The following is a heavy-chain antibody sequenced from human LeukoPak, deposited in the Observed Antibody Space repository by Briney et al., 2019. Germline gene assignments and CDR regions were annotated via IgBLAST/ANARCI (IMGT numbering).Heavy chain of an antibody. J-gene: IGHJ4*02. D-gene: IGHD5-24*01. CDR3: TRVGYIDEGIDY. Sequence: TGGSLRLSCTASGFTFSDYYMSRSRQAPGKGLEWVSYLSSDGSTISYADSVKGRFTISRDNAKNSLYLQMNSLRAEDTAIYYCTRVGYIDEGIDYWGQGTLVTVSS. CDR1: GFTFSDYY. CDR2: LSSDGSTI. V-gene: IGHV3-11*04.